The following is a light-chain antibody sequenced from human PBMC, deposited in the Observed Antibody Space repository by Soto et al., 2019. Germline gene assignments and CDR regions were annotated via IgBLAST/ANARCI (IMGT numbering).Light chain of an antibody. V-gene: IGKV3-15*01. CDR2: GAS. J-gene: IGKJ4*01. Sequence: EIVLTQSPATLSVSPGERATLSCRASQSVSSNLAWYQQKPGQDPRLLIYGASTRATGIPARFSGSGSGTEFTLIISSLQSEDFAVYYCQQYYNWPPVTFGGGTKVEI. CDR1: QSVSSN. CDR3: QQYYNWPPVT.